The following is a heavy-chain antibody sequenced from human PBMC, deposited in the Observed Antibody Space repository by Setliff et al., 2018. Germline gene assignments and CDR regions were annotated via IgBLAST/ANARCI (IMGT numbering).Heavy chain of an antibody. J-gene: IGHJ3*02. Sequence: ASETLSLTCTVSGGSISSGYYWGWIRQPPGKGLEWIGSIYHSGSTYYNPSLKSRVTISVDTSKNQFSLKLSSVTAADTAVYYCARDRRIVGARHAFDIWGQGAMVTVSS. CDR2: IYHSGST. CDR3: ARDRRIVGARHAFDI. D-gene: IGHD1-26*01. CDR1: GGSISSGYY. V-gene: IGHV4-38-2*02.